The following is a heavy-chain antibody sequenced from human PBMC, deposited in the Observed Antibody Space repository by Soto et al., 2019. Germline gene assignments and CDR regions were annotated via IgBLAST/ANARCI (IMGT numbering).Heavy chain of an antibody. CDR2: IRSYRDGGTT. Sequence: GGSLRLSCAASGFTFSSYGMHWVRQAPGKGLEWVGRIRSYRDGGTTDFAASVKGRFAISRDDSAHTVYLQMNSLRTEDTAVYYCTTDSYYTGILVRFDYWGLGTLVTVSS. CDR1: GFTFSSYG. J-gene: IGHJ4*01. CDR3: TTDSYYTGILVRFDY. D-gene: IGHD1-1*01. V-gene: IGHV3-15*05.